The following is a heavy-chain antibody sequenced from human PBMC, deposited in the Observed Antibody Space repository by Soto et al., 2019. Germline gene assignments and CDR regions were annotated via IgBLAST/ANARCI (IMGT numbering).Heavy chain of an antibody. CDR3: ARGPLVVLNYFES. CDR2: IFPLTDIP. Sequence: QVQLVQSGTEVKKPGSSVKVSCKASGGTFRNYPINWVRQAPVRGLEWMGSIFPLTDIPDYAQNFQARLTISADKSTSTAYMELSSLTSDDTAMYFCARGPLVVLNYFESWGQGTLVTVSS. J-gene: IGHJ4*02. CDR1: GGTFRNYP. V-gene: IGHV1-69*02.